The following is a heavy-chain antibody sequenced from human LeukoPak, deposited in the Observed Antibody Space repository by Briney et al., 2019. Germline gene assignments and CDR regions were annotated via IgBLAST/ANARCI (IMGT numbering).Heavy chain of an antibody. CDR2: INHRGFT. V-gene: IGHV4-34*01. CDR1: GGSFRGYY. D-gene: IGHD2-15*01. CDR3: AVGSCSGGSCYSDPRDDY. J-gene: IGHJ4*02. Sequence: WETLSLTCAVSGGSFRGYYWSWIRQPPRKGLEWIGEINHRGFTNFNPSLNSRVSISVDTSKNQFSLKLSSVTAADTAIYYCAVGSCSGGSCYSDPRDDYWGQGTLVTVSS.